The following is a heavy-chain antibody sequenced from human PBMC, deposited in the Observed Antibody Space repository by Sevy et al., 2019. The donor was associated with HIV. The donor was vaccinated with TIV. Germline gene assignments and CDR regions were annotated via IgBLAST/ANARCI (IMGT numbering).Heavy chain of an antibody. CDR3: TRGYYYDSSGYSDY. Sequence: GGSLRLSCTGSGFTFGDYAMSWFRQAPGMGLEWVGFIGRKDYGGATEYAASGKGRFTISSDDFKSIADLQMNSLKTEETAVYYCTRGYYYDSSGYSDYWGQGTLVTVSS. J-gene: IGHJ4*02. CDR2: IGRKDYGGAT. V-gene: IGHV3-49*03. D-gene: IGHD3-22*01. CDR1: GFTFGDYA.